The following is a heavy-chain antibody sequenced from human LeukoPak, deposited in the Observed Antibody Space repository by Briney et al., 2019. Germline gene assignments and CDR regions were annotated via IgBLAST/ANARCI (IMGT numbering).Heavy chain of an antibody. CDR3: AQNLVAAAGDH. CDR2: IKPDGSVG. J-gene: IGHJ1*01. D-gene: IGHD6-13*01. V-gene: IGHV3-7*01. Sequence: GGSLRLSCAASGFTFSSYWMTWVRHAPGKGLEWVANIKPDGSVGYYVDSVRGRFIISRDNAGNSLYLQMNSLRVEDTAVYYCAQNLVAAAGDHWGQGTLLIVSS. CDR1: GFTFSSYW.